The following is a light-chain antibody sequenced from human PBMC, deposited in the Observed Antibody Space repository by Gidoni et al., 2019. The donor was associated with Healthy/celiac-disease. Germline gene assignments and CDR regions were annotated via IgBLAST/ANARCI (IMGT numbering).Light chain of an antibody. Sequence: EIALTQSPGTLSLSPGERATLSCRASQSVSSSYLAWYQQKPAQAPRLLIYGASSRATGIPDRFSGSGSGTDFTLTISRLEPEDFAVYYCQQYGSSPRLTFGGGTKVEIK. CDR2: GAS. J-gene: IGKJ4*01. V-gene: IGKV3-20*01. CDR1: QSVSSSY. CDR3: QQYGSSPRLT.